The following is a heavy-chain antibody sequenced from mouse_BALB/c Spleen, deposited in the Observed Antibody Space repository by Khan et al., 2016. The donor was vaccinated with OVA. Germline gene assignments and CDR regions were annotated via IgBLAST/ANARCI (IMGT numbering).Heavy chain of an antibody. V-gene: IGHV9-3-1*01. Sequence: QIQLVQSGPELKKPGETVKISCKASGYTLTNYGMNWVKQAPGKGLKWMGWINTYTGEPTYAEDFKGRIAFSLETAASTAYWQINNLKKEDTATYFCSRSNGNYWFAYWGQGTLVPVSA. CDR1: GYTLTNYG. CDR2: INTYTGEP. D-gene: IGHD2-1*01. J-gene: IGHJ3*01. CDR3: SRSNGNYWFAY.